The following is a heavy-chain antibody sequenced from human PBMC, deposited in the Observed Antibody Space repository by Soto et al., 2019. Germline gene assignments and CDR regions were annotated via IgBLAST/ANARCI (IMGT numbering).Heavy chain of an antibody. V-gene: IGHV1-24*01. CDR3: ATRRSSDYDFWSGYHY. D-gene: IGHD3-3*01. Sequence: ASVKVSCKVSGYTLTELSMHWVRQAPGKGLEWMGGFDPEDGETIYAQKFQGRVTMTEDTSTDTAYMELGGLRSEDTAVYYCATRRSSDYDFWSGYHYWGQGTLVTVSS. CDR2: FDPEDGET. J-gene: IGHJ4*02. CDR1: GYTLTELS.